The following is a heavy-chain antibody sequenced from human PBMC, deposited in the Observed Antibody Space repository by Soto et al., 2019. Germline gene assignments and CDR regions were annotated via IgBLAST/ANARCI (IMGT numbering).Heavy chain of an antibody. CDR3: ARLGSSSGFRYFDY. J-gene: IGHJ4*02. Sequence: PSETLSLTCTVSGGTINSGGYYWTWIRQNPGKGLECIGYIYYTGSATYNPSLRSRLTISVDTSMNQFSLRLTSVTAADTAVYYCARLGSSSGFRYFDYWGQGTPVTVSS. V-gene: IGHV4-31*03. CDR1: GGTINSGGYY. CDR2: IYYTGSA. D-gene: IGHD3-22*01.